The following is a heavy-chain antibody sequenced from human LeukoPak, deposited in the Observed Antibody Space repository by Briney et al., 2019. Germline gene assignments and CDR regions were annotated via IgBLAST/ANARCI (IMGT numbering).Heavy chain of an antibody. D-gene: IGHD5-18*01. CDR3: AGSGYSYGIDY. J-gene: IGHJ4*02. V-gene: IGHV3-30*04. CDR2: ISYDGTDT. CDR1: GFTFSSYP. Sequence: RTGGSLRLSCAASGFTFSSYPLHWVRQAPGKGLEWVAVISYDGTDTYYADSVKGRFTISRDNSKNTLYLQMNSLRAEDTAVHHCAGSGYSYGIDYWGQGTLVTVSS.